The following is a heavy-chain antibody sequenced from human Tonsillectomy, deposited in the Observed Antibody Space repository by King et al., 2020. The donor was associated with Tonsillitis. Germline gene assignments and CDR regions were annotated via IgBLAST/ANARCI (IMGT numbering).Heavy chain of an antibody. CDR1: GYTFTSYG. J-gene: IGHJ4*02. CDR2: ISAYNGNT. CDR3: ARDSGGSYSFYLDF. D-gene: IGHD1-26*01. Sequence: QLVQSGAEVKKPGASVKVSCKASGYTFTSYGISWVRQAPGQGLEWMGWISAYNGNTNYAQKLQGRVTMIRDTSTSTAYMELRSLRSDATAVYYCARDSGGSYSFYLDFWGQGTLVTVSS. V-gene: IGHV1-18*01.